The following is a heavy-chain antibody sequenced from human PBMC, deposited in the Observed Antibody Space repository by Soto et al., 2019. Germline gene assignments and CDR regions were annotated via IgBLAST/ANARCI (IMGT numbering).Heavy chain of an antibody. V-gene: IGHV3-33*01. CDR2: IWYDGSQK. CDR1: GFRFGGHH. CDR3: TTETNPSFDY. J-gene: IGHJ4*02. Sequence: PGGSLRLSCAASGFRFGGHHMHWLRQAPGKGLEWVSIIWYDGSQKYYADAVKGRFTVSRDNSKNILYLQMDSLRVEDTAVYYCTTETNPSFDYWGQGALVTVSS.